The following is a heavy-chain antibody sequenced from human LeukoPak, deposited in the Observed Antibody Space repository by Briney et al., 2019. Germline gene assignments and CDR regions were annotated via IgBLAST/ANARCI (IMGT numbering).Heavy chain of an antibody. J-gene: IGHJ4*02. D-gene: IGHD4-17*01. CDR2: ISYDGSNK. CDR3: ARDRSYGDYVWDFDY. CDR1: GFTFSSYA. Sequence: GRSLRLSCAASGFTFSSYAMHWVRQAPGKGLEWVAVISYDGSNKYYADSVKGRFTISRDNSKNTLYLQMSSLRAEDTAVYYCARDRSYGDYVWDFDYWGQGTLVTVSS. V-gene: IGHV3-30*04.